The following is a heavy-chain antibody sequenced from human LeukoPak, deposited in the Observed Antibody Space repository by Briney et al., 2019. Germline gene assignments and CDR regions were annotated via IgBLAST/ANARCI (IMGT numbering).Heavy chain of an antibody. V-gene: IGHV4-59*01. J-gene: IGHJ6*03. CDR1: GGSISSYY. CDR3: ARGEVVIEYCYYMDV. D-gene: IGHD3-22*01. Sequence: SETLSLTCTVSGGSISSYYWSWIRQPPGKGLEWIGYIYYSGSTNYNPSLKSRVTISVDTSKNQFSLKLSSVTAADTAVYYCARGEVVIEYCYYMDVWGKGTTVTVSS. CDR2: IYYSGST.